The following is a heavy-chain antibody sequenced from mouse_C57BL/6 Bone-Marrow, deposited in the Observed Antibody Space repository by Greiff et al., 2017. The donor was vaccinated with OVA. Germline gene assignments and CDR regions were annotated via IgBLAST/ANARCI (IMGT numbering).Heavy chain of an antibody. V-gene: IGHV5-12*01. J-gene: IGHJ3*01. CDR2: ISNGGGST. CDR3: ARHSIYYYGSSWGFAY. CDR1: GFTFSDYY. D-gene: IGHD1-1*01. Sequence: EVKLVESGGGLVQPGGSLKLSCAASGFTFSDYYMYWVRQTPEKRLEWVAYISNGGGSTYYPDTVKGRFTISRDNAKNTLYLQMRRLKSEDTAMYYCARHSIYYYGSSWGFAYWGQGTLVTVSA.